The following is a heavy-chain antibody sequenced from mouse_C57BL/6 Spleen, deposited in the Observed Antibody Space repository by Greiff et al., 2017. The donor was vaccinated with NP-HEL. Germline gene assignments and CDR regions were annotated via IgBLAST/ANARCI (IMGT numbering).Heavy chain of an antibody. CDR2: IDPETGGT. CDR3: TREGTYYGNYGGFAY. D-gene: IGHD2-1*01. J-gene: IGHJ3*01. V-gene: IGHV1-15*01. Sequence: VQLQQSGAELVRPGASVTLSCKASGYTFTDYEMHWVKQTPVHGLEWIGAIDPETGGTAYNQKFKGKAILTADKSSSTAYMELRSLTSEDSAVYYCTREGTYYGNYGGFAYWGQGTLVTVSA. CDR1: GYTFTDYE.